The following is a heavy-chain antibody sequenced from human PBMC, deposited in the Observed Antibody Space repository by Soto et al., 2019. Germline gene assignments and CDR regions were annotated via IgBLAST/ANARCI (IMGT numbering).Heavy chain of an antibody. Sequence: QVPLQESGPGLVKPSQTLSLTCNVSGGSISGGRYYWNWIRQHPGKGLEWIGNIYDNGITYYKPSLKSRVIISEDTSKNQFSLRLSSVTAADTAVYDCTRDRGFGMDVWGQGTTVTVSS. CDR3: TRDRGFGMDV. V-gene: IGHV4-31*03. CDR1: GGSISGGRYY. J-gene: IGHJ6*02. CDR2: IYDNGIT.